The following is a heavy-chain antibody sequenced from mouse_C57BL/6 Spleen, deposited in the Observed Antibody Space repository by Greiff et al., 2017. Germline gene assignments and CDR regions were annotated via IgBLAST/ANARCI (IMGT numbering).Heavy chain of an antibody. J-gene: IGHJ2*01. CDR2: IYTGNSDT. CDR3: TRAPEDDFGD. CDR1: GYTFTSYW. Sequence: EVQLQQSGTVLARPGASVKMSCKTSGYTFTSYWMPWVRQRPGQGLEWIGAIYTGNSDTSYNQKFKGKAKLTADTSASTAYMELSSLTTEDSAVYYGTRAPEDDFGDRGQGTTLTVAS. V-gene: IGHV1-5*01.